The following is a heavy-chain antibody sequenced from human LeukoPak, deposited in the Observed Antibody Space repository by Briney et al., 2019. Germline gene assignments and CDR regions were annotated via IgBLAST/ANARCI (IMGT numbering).Heavy chain of an antibody. CDR2: INLSGGST. Sequence: ASVKVSCKASGYTFTSYYMHWVRQAPGQGLEWMGIINLSGGSTSYAQKFQGRVTMTRDMSTSTVYMELSSLRSEDTAVYYCARGRLLYGSGSYYNAPFDYWGQGTLVTVSS. CDR3: ARGRLLYGSGSYYNAPFDY. J-gene: IGHJ4*02. CDR1: GYTFTSYY. D-gene: IGHD3-10*01. V-gene: IGHV1-46*01.